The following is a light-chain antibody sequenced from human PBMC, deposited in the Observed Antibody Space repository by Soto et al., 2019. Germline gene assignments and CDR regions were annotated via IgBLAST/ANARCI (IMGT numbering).Light chain of an antibody. CDR2: DAS. V-gene: IGKV1-5*01. Sequence: DIQMTQSPSTLSASVGDRVTITCRASQSISNRLAWYHQKPGKTPNLLIYDASNLGSGVPSRFSGSGSGTEFTLTISGLQPDDFATYYCQHYDTYRATFGLGTKVDIK. CDR1: QSISNR. CDR3: QHYDTYRAT. J-gene: IGKJ1*01.